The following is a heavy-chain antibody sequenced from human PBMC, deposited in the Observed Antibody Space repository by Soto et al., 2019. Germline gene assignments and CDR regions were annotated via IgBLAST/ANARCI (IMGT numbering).Heavy chain of an antibody. CDR1: GFTFSDYY. J-gene: IGHJ4*02. CDR2: SRSKPNTYTT. Sequence: PGGSLRLSCAASGFTFSDYYMHWVRQAPGKGLEWVGRSRSKPNTYTTDYAASVKGRFTISRDDSKNSLYLQMNSLKTEDTAVYYCTRGRYGSGSVADYWGQGT. CDR3: TRGRYGSGSVADY. V-gene: IGHV3-72*01. D-gene: IGHD3-10*01.